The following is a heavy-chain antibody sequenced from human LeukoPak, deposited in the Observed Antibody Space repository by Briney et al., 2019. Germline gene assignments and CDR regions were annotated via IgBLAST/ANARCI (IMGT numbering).Heavy chain of an antibody. V-gene: IGHV1-2*02. J-gene: IGHJ4*02. CDR2: LNPDSGDT. D-gene: IGHD1-14*01. Sequence: GASVKVSCKASGYTFTGYYMHWVRQAPGQGLEWMGSLNPDSGDTNYAQKFQGRVTMTRDTSISTAYMELLTLTSDDTVVYFCASFNPRADYWGQGTLVTVSS. CDR3: ASFNPRADY. CDR1: GYTFTGYY.